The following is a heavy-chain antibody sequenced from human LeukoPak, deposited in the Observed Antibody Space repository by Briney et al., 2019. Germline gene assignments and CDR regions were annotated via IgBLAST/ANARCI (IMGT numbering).Heavy chain of an antibody. Sequence: GGSLRLSCAASGFTFSDYYMSWIRQAPGKGLEWVANIKEDGSEKFYMDSVKGRFTISRDNAKNSLYLQVNSLRAEDTAVYYCARDIGRFGEVGYFDYWGQGTLVTVSS. J-gene: IGHJ4*02. V-gene: IGHV3-7*01. CDR3: ARDIGRFGEVGYFDY. CDR2: IKEDGSEK. D-gene: IGHD3-10*01. CDR1: GFTFSDYY.